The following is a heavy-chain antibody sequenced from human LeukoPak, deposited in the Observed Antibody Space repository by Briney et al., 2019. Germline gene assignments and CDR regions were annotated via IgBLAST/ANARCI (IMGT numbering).Heavy chain of an antibody. J-gene: IGHJ4*02. CDR2: INHSGST. CDR1: GGSSSGYY. V-gene: IGHV4-34*01. D-gene: IGHD6-19*01. Sequence: TSETLSLTCAVYGGSSSGYYWSWIRQPPGKGLEWIGEINHSGSTNYSPSLKSRVTISVDTSKNQFSLKLSSVTAADTAVYYCARGIRSSGWYYFDYWGQGTLVTVSS. CDR3: ARGIRSSGWYYFDY.